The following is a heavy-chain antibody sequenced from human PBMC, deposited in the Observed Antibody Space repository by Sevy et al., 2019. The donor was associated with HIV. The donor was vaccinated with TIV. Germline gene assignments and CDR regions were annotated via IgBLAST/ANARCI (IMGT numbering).Heavy chain of an antibody. CDR2: IKQDGSEK. Sequence: GGSLRLSCAASGFTFSSYWMSWVRQAPGKGLEWVANIKQDGSEKYYVDSVKGRFTISRDNAKNSLYLQMNSRRAEDTAVYYCARDLXYSXRGFDYLGQGTMVTVSS. CDR1: GFTFSSYW. D-gene: IGHD6-13*01. V-gene: IGHV3-7*05. CDR3: ARDLXYSXRGFDY. J-gene: IGHJ4*02.